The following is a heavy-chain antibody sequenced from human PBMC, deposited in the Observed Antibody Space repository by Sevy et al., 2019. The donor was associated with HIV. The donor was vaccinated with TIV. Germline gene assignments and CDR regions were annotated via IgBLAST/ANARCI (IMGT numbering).Heavy chain of an antibody. CDR1: GYTFTSYD. CDR3: ARADLDSSTFFYYYGMDV. Sequence: ASVKVSCKTSGYTFTSYDINWVRQATGQGLEWMGWMNPGSGKRGYAQKFQGRVTMTTNTSISTAYMELRSLRSEDSAVYYCARADLDSSTFFYYYGMDVWGQGTTVTVSS. V-gene: IGHV1-8*01. CDR2: MNPGSGKR. D-gene: IGHD6-13*01. J-gene: IGHJ6*02.